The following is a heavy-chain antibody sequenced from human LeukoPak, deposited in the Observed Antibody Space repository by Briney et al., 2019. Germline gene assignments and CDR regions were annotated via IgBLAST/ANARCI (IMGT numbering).Heavy chain of an antibody. J-gene: IGHJ5*02. CDR3: AREAPYCSGGSCYEFGWFDP. V-gene: IGHV4-39*07. CDR2: IYYSGST. CDR1: GGSISSSSYY. Sequence: SETLSLTCTVSGGSISSSSYYWGWIRQPPGKGLEWIGSIYYSGSTYYNPSLKSRVTISVDTSKNQFSLKLSSVTAADTAVYYCAREAPYCSGGSCYEFGWFDPWGQGTLVTVSS. D-gene: IGHD2-15*01.